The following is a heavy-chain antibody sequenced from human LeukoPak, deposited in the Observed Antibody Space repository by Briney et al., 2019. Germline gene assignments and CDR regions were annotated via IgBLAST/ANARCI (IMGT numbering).Heavy chain of an antibody. J-gene: IGHJ4*02. Sequence: SETLSLTCAVYGGSFSGYYWSWIRQPPGKGLEWIGEINHSGSTNYNPSLKSRVTISVDTSKNQFSLQLNSVTPEDTAVYYCARGDIAAAGNFDYWAREPWSPSPQ. V-gene: IGHV4-34*01. CDR2: INHSGST. CDR1: GGSFSGYY. CDR3: ARGDIAAAGNFDY. D-gene: IGHD6-13*01.